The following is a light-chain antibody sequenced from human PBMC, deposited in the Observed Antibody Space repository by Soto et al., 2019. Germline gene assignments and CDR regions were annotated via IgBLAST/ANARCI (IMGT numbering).Light chain of an antibody. Sequence: EILMTQSPDTLSLSPGESATLSCRASQRVYSNLAWYQQRPGQAPRLLIYGASTRATGVPARFSGRGSGTEFTLTISSLQSEDFAVYYCQQYTNWPPNTFGQGTRLVIK. CDR2: GAS. CDR3: QQYTNWPPNT. V-gene: IGKV3-15*01. CDR1: QRVYSN. J-gene: IGKJ5*01.